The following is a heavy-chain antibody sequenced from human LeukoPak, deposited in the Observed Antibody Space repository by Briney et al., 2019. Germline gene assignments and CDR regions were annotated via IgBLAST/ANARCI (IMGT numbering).Heavy chain of an antibody. V-gene: IGHV1-8*01. CDR3: ARELWFGELTSEYAFDI. J-gene: IGHJ3*02. CDR1: GYTFTSYD. CDR2: MNPNSGNT. Sequence: GASVKVSCKASGYTFTSYDINWVRQATGQGLEWMGWMNPNSGNTGYAQEFQGRVTITRDTSASTAYMELSSLRSEDMAVYYCARELWFGELTSEYAFDIWGQGTMVTVSS. D-gene: IGHD3-10*01.